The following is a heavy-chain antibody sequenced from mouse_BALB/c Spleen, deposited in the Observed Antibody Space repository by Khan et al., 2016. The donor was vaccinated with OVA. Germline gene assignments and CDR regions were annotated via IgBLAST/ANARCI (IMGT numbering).Heavy chain of an antibody. CDR1: GYTFTTAG. CDR2: INTHSGVP. Sequence: QIQLVQSGPELKKPGETVRISCKASGYTFTTAGIQWVQKMPGKGLKWIGWINTHSGVPKYAEDFKGRFAFSLEISVSTAYLQITNLKNEDTATDVWARGGGAYYRNDGGAMEYWGQGTSVTVSA. J-gene: IGHJ4*01. D-gene: IGHD2-14*01. CDR3: ARGGGAYYRNDGGAMEY. V-gene: IGHV9-4*02.